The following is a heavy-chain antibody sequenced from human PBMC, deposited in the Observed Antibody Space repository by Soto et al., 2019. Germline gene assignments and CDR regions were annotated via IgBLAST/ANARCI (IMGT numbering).Heavy chain of an antibody. Sequence: EVHLLESGGGLVQPGGSLRLSCAASGFTFSSYAMRWVRQAPGKGLEWVSAISGSGDSTYYADSVKGRFTVSRDNSKNTLYLQMNSLRAEDTAVYYCARRGSGSYYDYWGQGTLVTVSS. V-gene: IGHV3-23*01. CDR1: GFTFSSYA. D-gene: IGHD1-26*01. CDR3: ARRGSGSYYDY. CDR2: ISGSGDST. J-gene: IGHJ4*02.